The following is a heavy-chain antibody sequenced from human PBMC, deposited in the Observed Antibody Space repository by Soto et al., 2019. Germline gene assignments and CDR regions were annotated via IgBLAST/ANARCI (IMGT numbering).Heavy chain of an antibody. CDR3: ARAITMIDPFDY. D-gene: IGHD3-22*01. Sequence: QVQLVQSGAEVKKPGSSVKVSCKASGGTFSSYTISWVRQAPGQGLEWMGRIIPILGIANYAQKFQGRVTITADKSTSTAYMELSSLRSEDTAVYYCARAITMIDPFDYWGQGTLVTVSS. J-gene: IGHJ4*02. CDR1: GGTFSSYT. V-gene: IGHV1-69*02. CDR2: IIPILGIA.